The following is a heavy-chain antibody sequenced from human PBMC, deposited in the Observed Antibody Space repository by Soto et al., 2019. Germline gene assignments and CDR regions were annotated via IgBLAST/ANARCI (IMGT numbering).Heavy chain of an antibody. CDR2: VSIGGST. CDR1: GFTFSSYA. CDR3: AKQYNWIPHDP. Sequence: GGSLRLSCAASGFTFSSYAMGWVRQGPGKGLEWVAVVSIGGSTHYADSVRGRFTISRDNSKNTLSLQMSSLRAEDTALYFCAKQYNWIPHDPWGQGTLVTVSS. D-gene: IGHD1-20*01. J-gene: IGHJ5*02. V-gene: IGHV3-23*01.